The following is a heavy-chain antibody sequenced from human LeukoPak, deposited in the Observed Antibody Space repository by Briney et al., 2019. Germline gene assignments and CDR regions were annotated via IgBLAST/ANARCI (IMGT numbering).Heavy chain of an antibody. CDR1: GYSFTSYW. Sequence: GDALKISCKGSGYSFTSYWIGWVRQMPGKCVDWMGLIYPGDSDTRYSPSFQGQVTISADKSISTAYLQWSSLKASDTAMYYCARLTQAAADSYYFDYWGQGTLVTVSS. D-gene: IGHD6-13*01. CDR3: ARLTQAAADSYYFDY. V-gene: IGHV5-51*01. CDR2: IYPGDSDT. J-gene: IGHJ4*02.